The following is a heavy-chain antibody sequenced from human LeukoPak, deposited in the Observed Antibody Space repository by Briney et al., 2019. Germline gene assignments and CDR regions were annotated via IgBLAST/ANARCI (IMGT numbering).Heavy chain of an antibody. V-gene: IGHV3-48*04. CDR1: GFTFSSYS. CDR2: ISSSGTTI. J-gene: IGHJ6*02. CDR3: ARWKDYSYGMDV. Sequence: PGGSLRLSCAASGFTFSSYSTNWVRPAPGKGLEWVSYISSSGTTIYYADSVKGRFTISRDNAKNSLYLQMNSLRAEDTAVYYCARWKDYSYGMDVWGQGTTVTVSS. D-gene: IGHD1-1*01.